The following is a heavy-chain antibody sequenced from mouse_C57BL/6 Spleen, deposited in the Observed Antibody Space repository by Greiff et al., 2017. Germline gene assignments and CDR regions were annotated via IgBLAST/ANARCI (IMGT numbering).Heavy chain of an antibody. V-gene: IGHV1-69*01. CDR2: IDPSDSYT. CDR3: ARGNWDGY. J-gene: IGHJ2*01. D-gene: IGHD4-1*01. CDR1: GYTFPSYW. Sequence: QVQLQQPGAELVMPGASVKLSCKASGYTFPSYWMHWVKQRPGQGLEWIGEIDPSDSYTNYNQKFKGKSTLTVNKSSSTAYMQLSSLTSEDSAVYYCARGNWDGYWGQGTTLTVSS.